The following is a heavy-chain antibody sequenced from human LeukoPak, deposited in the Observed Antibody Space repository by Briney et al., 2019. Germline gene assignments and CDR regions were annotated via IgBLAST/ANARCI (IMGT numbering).Heavy chain of an antibody. Sequence: PSETLSLTCTVSGGSISSSSYYWGWIRQPPWKGLEWIGSIYYSGSTYYNPSLKSRVTISVDTSKNQFSLKLSSVTAADTAVYYCARGRSSSSDFDYWGQGTLVTVSS. J-gene: IGHJ4*02. CDR3: ARGRSSSSDFDY. V-gene: IGHV4-39*07. CDR1: GGSISSSSYY. CDR2: IYYSGST. D-gene: IGHD6-6*01.